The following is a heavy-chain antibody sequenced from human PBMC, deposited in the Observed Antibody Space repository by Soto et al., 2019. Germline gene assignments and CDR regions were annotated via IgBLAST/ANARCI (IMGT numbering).Heavy chain of an antibody. J-gene: IGHJ4*02. V-gene: IGHV3-74*01. CDR3: ARDRSYSNYYFDY. Sequence: PGGSLRLSCAASGFTFSSYCMHWVRQAPGKGLVWVSRINSDGSSTRYADSVKGRFTISRDNAKNTLYLQMNSLRAEDTAVYYCARDRSYSNYYFDYWGQGTLVTVSS. CDR2: INSDGSST. CDR1: GFTFSSYC. D-gene: IGHD4-4*01.